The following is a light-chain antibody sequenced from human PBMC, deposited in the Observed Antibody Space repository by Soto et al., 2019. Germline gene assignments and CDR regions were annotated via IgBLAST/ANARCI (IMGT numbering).Light chain of an antibody. CDR1: QDINNY. CDR3: QQYDNLILT. J-gene: IGKJ4*01. Sequence: DIQMTQSPSSLSASVGDRVTITCQASQDINNYLNWYQQKPGKAPKLLNYDASNLETGVPSRFNGSGSGTHFTFTISSLQPADFATYCCQQYDNLILTFGGGTKVEIK. CDR2: DAS. V-gene: IGKV1-33*01.